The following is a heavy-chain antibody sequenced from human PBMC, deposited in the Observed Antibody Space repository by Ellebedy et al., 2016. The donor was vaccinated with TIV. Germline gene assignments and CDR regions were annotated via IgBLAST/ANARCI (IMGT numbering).Heavy chain of an antibody. Sequence: PGGSLRLSCAASGFTFSSYSMNWVRQAPGKGLEWVSSISSSSSYIYYADSVKGRFTISRDNAKNSLYLQMNSLRAEDTAVYYCARDQLEHTNAFDIWGQGTMVTVSS. CDR3: ARDQLEHTNAFDI. CDR2: ISSSSSYI. D-gene: IGHD1-1*01. CDR1: GFTFSSYS. J-gene: IGHJ3*02. V-gene: IGHV3-21*01.